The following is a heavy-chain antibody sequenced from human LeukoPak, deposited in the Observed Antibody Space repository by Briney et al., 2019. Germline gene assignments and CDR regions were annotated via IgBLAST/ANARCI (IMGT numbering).Heavy chain of an antibody. CDR3: AREDGGYYYLDAFDI. CDR2: ISAYNGNT. Sequence: ASVKVSCKASGYTFTSYGISWVRQAPGQGLESMGWISAYNGNTNYAQKLQGRVTMTTDTSTSTAYMELRSLRSDDTAVYYCAREDGGYYYLDAFDIWGQGTMVTVSS. CDR1: GYTFTSYG. V-gene: IGHV1-18*01. D-gene: IGHD3-22*01. J-gene: IGHJ3*02.